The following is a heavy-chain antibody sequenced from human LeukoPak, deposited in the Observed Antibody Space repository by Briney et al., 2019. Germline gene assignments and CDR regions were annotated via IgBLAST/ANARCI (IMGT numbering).Heavy chain of an antibody. CDR3: ARDPRPYYDSSGYYSAHWYFDL. D-gene: IGHD3-22*01. J-gene: IGHJ2*01. CDR1: GGSISSYY. Sequence: SETLSLTCTVSGGSISSYYWSWIRQPAGKGLEWIGRIYTSGSTNYNPSLKSRVTMSGDTSKNPFSLNLRSVTAEDTAVYYCARDPRPYYDSSGYYSAHWYFDLWGRGTLVTVSS. CDR2: IYTSGST. V-gene: IGHV4-4*07.